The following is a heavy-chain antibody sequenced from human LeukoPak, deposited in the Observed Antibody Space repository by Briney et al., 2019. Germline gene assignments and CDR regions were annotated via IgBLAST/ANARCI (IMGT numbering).Heavy chain of an antibody. J-gene: IGHJ4*02. CDR1: GGSISSGSYY. CDR3: ATALYSSSWYAIDY. Sequence: SQTLSLTCTVSGGSISSGSYYWSWIRQPAGTRLEWIGRIYTSGSTNYNPSLKSRVTISVDTSKNQFSLKLSSVTAADTAVYYCATALYSSSWYAIDYWGQGTLVTVSS. V-gene: IGHV4-61*02. CDR2: IYTSGST. D-gene: IGHD6-13*01.